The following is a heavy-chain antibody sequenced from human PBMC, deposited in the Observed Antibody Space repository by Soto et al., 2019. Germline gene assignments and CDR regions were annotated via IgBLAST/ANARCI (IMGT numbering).Heavy chain of an antibody. D-gene: IGHD6-13*01. Sequence: ASVKFSCKASGGTFSSYAISWVRQAPGQGLEWMGGIIAFYGNTNYAQKLQGRVTITTDTSTSTAYMELRSLRSDDTAVYYCARVEDSSSWLYWGQGTLVTVSS. CDR2: IIAFYGNT. CDR3: ARVEDSSSWLY. V-gene: IGHV1-18*01. CDR1: GGTFSSYA. J-gene: IGHJ4*02.